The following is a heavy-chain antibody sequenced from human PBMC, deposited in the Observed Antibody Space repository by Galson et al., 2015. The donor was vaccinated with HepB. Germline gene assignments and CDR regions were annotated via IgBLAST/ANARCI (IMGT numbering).Heavy chain of an antibody. V-gene: IGHV3-48*02. CDR1: GFTFSSYR. Sequence: SLRLSCAASGFTFSSYRMNWVRQAPGKGLEWVSYISSSSSTIYYADSVKGRFTISRDNAKNSLYLQMNSLRDEDTAVYYCARAREGPAGPYYFDYWGQGTLVTVSS. CDR3: ARAREGPAGPYYFDY. D-gene: IGHD6-19*01. J-gene: IGHJ4*02. CDR2: ISSSSSTI.